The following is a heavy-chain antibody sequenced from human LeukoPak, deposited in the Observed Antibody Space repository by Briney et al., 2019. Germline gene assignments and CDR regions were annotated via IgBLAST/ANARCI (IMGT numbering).Heavy chain of an antibody. CDR2: IYYSGST. CDR3: ARSLGEPSIAVAGSIGY. CDR1: GGSISSYY. V-gene: IGHV4-59*01. J-gene: IGHJ4*02. Sequence: SETLSLTCTVSGGSISSYYWSWIRQPPGKGLEWIGYIYYSGSTNYNPSLKSRVTISVDTSKNQFSLKLSSVTAADTAVYYCARSLGEPSIAVAGSIGYWGQGTLVTVSS. D-gene: IGHD6-19*01.